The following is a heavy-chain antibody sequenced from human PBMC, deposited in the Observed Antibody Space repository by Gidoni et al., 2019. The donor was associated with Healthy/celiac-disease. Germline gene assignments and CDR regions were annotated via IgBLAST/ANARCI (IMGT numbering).Heavy chain of an antibody. V-gene: IGHV3-9*01. CDR3: AKVGGSYSSSLDDWFDP. J-gene: IGHJ5*02. D-gene: IGHD6-6*01. CDR1: GFTFDDYA. CDR2: ISWNSGSI. Sequence: EVQLVESGGGLVQPGRSLRLSCAASGFTFDDYAMHWVRQAPGKGLEGVSGISWNSGSIGYADSVKGRFTISRDNAKNSLYLQMNSLRAEDTALYYCAKVGGSYSSSLDDWFDPWGQGTLVTVSS.